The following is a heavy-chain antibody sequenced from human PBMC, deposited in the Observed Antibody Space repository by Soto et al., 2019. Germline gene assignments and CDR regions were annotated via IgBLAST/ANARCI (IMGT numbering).Heavy chain of an antibody. CDR2: INHSGNS. Sequence: GKGLEWIGEINHSGNSNYNPSLKSRVTISVDTSKNQLSLKVTSVTAADTAVYSCARSNPKSSTLFDYCGQRPLVSVYS. V-gene: IGHV4-34*01. D-gene: IGHD6-6*01. CDR3: ARSNPKSSTLFDY. J-gene: IGHJ4*02.